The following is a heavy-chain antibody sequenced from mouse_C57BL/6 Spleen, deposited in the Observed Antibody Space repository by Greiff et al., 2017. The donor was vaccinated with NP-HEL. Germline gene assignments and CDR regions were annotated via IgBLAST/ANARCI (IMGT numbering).Heavy chain of an antibody. CDR1: GFTFSDYG. Sequence: EVKLVESGGGLVKPGGFLKLSCAASGFTFSDYGMHWVRQAPEKGLEWVAYISSGSSTIYYADTVKGRFTISRDNAKNTLFLQMTSLRSEDTAMYYCARGYGNYDYAMDYWGQGTSVTVSS. V-gene: IGHV5-17*01. D-gene: IGHD2-1*01. CDR2: ISSGSSTI. CDR3: ARGYGNYDYAMDY. J-gene: IGHJ4*01.